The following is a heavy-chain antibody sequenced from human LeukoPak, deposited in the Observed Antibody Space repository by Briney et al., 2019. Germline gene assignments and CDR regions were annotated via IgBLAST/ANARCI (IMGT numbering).Heavy chain of an antibody. J-gene: IGHJ4*02. V-gene: IGHV3-30*04. CDR1: GFTFGDYA. CDR3: AKAPVTSCRGAYCYPFDS. D-gene: IGHD2-21*01. CDR2: ISYDGSNK. Sequence: GRSLRLSCTASGFTFGDYAMHWVRQAPGKGLEWVAVISYDGSNKYYADSVRGRFTISRDNSKNTLYLQMNSLRAEDAAVYFCAKAPVTSCRGAYCYPFDSWGQGTLVTVSS.